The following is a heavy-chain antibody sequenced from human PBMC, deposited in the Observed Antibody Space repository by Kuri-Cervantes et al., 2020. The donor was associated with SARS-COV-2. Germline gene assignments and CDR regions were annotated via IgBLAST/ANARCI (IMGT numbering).Heavy chain of an antibody. CDR1: GGTFSSYA. D-gene: IGHD2-8*01. Sequence: SVKISCKASGGTFSSYAISWVRQAPGQGLKWMGGIIPIFGTANYAQKFQGRVTITADESTSTAYMELSSLRSEDTAVYYCARPLHCTNGVCSYYYYYGMDVWGQGTTVTVSS. CDR2: IIPIFGTA. V-gene: IGHV1-69*13. J-gene: IGHJ6*02. CDR3: ARPLHCTNGVCSYYYYYGMDV.